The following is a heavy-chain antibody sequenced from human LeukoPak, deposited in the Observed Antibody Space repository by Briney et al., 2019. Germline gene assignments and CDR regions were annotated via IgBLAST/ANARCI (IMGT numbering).Heavy chain of an antibody. J-gene: IGHJ4*02. V-gene: IGHV3-30*02. CDR1: GFTFSSYG. CDR2: IRYDESNK. Sequence: GGSLRLSCAASGFTFSSYGMHCVRQAPGKAREWVAFIRYDESNKYYADSVKGRFTISRDNSKNTLYLQMNSLRAEDTAVYYCAKDLFRGYSYGSGEYFDYWGQGTLVTVSS. D-gene: IGHD5-18*01. CDR3: AKDLFRGYSYGSGEYFDY.